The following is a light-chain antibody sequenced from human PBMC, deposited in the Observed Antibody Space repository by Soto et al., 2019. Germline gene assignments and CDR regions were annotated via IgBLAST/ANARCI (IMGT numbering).Light chain of an antibody. CDR2: GAF. Sequence: EIVMTQSPVTLSVSPGERAALSCRASQSVSSNLAWYQQKPGQAPSLLIYGAFTRATGIPARFSGTGSGTEFTLTISSLQSEDFELYYCQQYNDWPLTFGQGTTVDIK. CDR1: QSVSSN. J-gene: IGKJ1*01. CDR3: QQYNDWPLT. V-gene: IGKV3-15*01.